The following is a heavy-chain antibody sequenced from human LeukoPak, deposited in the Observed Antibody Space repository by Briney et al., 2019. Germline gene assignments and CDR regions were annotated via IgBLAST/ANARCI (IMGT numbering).Heavy chain of an antibody. CDR1: GFTFSTYS. Sequence: PGGSLRLSCAASGFTFSTYSMNWVRQAPGKGLERVSSISSSSSYIYYADSVKGRFTISRDNAKNSLYLQMNSLRAEDTAVYYCARAFVPTVGAYDYWGQGTLVTVSS. D-gene: IGHD1-26*01. J-gene: IGHJ4*02. CDR2: ISSSSSYI. V-gene: IGHV3-21*01. CDR3: ARAFVPTVGAYDY.